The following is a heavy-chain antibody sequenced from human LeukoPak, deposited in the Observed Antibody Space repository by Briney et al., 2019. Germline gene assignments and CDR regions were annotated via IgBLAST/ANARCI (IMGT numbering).Heavy chain of an antibody. CDR1: GFTFSNYG. Sequence: GGSLRLSCAASGFTFSNYGMHWVRQAPGKGLEWVTIIWYDGSNKYYADSVKGRFTISRDNSKNTLFLQMNSLRAEDTAVYYRARDKLTGNAFDIWGQGTMVTVSS. CDR2: IWYDGSNK. J-gene: IGHJ3*02. CDR3: ARDKLTGNAFDI. D-gene: IGHD3-10*01. V-gene: IGHV3-33*01.